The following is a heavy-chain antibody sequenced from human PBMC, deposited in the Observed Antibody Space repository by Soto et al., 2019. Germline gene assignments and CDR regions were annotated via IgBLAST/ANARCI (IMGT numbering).Heavy chain of an antibody. CDR2: VSWHSVRI. CDR3: VKEAIVGVTIVGKDAFDV. V-gene: IGHV3-9*01. CDR1: GFTFDDYA. D-gene: IGHD1-26*01. J-gene: IGHJ3*01. Sequence: EVQLVESGGGLVQPGKSLRLSCAASGFTFDDYAMHWVRRAPGKGLEWVAGVSWHSVRIAYADSVKSRFTITRDNAKNSVDQQINSLREDDSALYYCVKEAIVGVTIVGKDAFDVWGHGTMLTVS.